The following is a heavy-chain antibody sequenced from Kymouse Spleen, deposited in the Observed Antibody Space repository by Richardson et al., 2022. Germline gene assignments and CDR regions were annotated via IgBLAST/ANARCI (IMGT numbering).Heavy chain of an antibody. CDR1: GGSISSYY. CDR2: IYYSGST. Sequence: QVQLQESGPGLVKPSETLSLTCTVSGGSISSYYWSWIRQPPGKGLEWIGYIYYSGSTNYNPSLKSRVTISVDTSKNQFSLKLSSVTAADTAVYYCARDSYSSSLDAFDIWGQGTMVTVSS. CDR3: ARDSYSSSLDAFDI. D-gene: IGHD6-13*01. V-gene: IGHV4-59*01. J-gene: IGHJ3*02.